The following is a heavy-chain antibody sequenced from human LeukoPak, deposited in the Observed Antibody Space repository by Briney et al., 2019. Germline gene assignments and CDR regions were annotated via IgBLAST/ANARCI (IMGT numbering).Heavy chain of an antibody. Sequence: SETLSLTCTVSGGSFSSGSYYWSCIRQPPGKGLEWIGYIYYSGSTNYNPSLKSRVTISVDTSKNQFSLKLDSVTAADTAVYYCARGREAMGEPMIDYWGQGTLVTVSS. CDR2: IYYSGST. J-gene: IGHJ4*02. D-gene: IGHD5-18*01. CDR1: GGSFSSGSYY. CDR3: ARGREAMGEPMIDY. V-gene: IGHV4-61*01.